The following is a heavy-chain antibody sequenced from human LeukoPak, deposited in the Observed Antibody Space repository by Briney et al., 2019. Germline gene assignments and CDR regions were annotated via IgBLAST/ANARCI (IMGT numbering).Heavy chain of an antibody. D-gene: IGHD2-2*02. CDR1: GGTFSSYA. Sequence: GASVKVSCKASGGTFSSYAISWVRQAPGQGLEWMGGIIPIFGTANYAQKFQGRVTITTDESTSTAYMELSSLRSEDTAVYYCARGYCSSTSCYMRNYYYYMDVWGKGTTVTVSS. V-gene: IGHV1-69*05. CDR2: IIPIFGTA. CDR3: ARGYCSSTSCYMRNYYYYMDV. J-gene: IGHJ6*03.